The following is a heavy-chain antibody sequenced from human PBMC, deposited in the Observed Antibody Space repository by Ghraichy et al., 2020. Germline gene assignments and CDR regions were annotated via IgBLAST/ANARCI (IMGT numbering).Heavy chain of an antibody. CDR2: IKKDGSEK. J-gene: IGHJ4*02. Sequence: GGSLRLSCAASGFTFSSYWMSWVRQAPGKGLEWVANIKKDGSEKYYVDSVKGRFTISRDDAKSSLYLQMNSLRAEDTGVYYCARLSDYDSGAYYYRFDYWGQGTLVTVSS. CDR1: GFTFSSYW. V-gene: IGHV3-7*03. D-gene: IGHD3-22*01. CDR3: ARLSDYDSGAYYYRFDY.